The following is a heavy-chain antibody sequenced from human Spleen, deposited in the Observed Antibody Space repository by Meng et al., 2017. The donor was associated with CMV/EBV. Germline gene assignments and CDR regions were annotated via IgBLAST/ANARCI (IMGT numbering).Heavy chain of an antibody. D-gene: IGHD2-2*01. CDR2: IYYSGST. V-gene: IGHV4-31*02. J-gene: IGHJ4*02. CDR1: GGSISSGGYY. Sequence: SGGSISSGGYYWSWIRQHPGKGLEWIGYIYYSGSTYYNPSLKSRVTISADTSKNQFSLKLSSVTVADTAVYYCARVVVVVPAVIRFDYWGQGTLVTVSS. CDR3: ARVVVVVPAVIRFDY.